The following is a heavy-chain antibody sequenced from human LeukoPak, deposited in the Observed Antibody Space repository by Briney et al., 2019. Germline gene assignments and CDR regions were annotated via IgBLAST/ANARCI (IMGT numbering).Heavy chain of an antibody. J-gene: IGHJ4*02. CDR1: GFTFDDFT. D-gene: IGHD2-21*01. Sequence: GGSLRLFCGASGFTFDDFTMHWVRQAPGKGLEWVSIISWDSTTTNYADSVKGRFVISRDNSKGSLYLQMNSLRTEDTAFYYCAKTAYDEHYFDLRGQGTLVTVSS. CDR2: ISWDSTTT. CDR3: AKTAYDEHYFDL. V-gene: IGHV3-43*01.